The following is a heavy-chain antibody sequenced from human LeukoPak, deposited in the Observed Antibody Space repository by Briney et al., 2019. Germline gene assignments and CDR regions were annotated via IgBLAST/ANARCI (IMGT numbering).Heavy chain of an antibody. Sequence: SQTLSLTCAVSGDSVSSSSAVWNWIRQSPSRGLEWLGRTYYRSKWHNEYAESVKSRISITSDTSKNQFSLQLNSVTPEDTAEYYCAWTTDYSSFLAFWGQGTLVTVSS. D-gene: IGHD4-11*01. CDR3: AWTTDYSSFLAF. CDR2: TYYRSKWHN. V-gene: IGHV6-1*01. CDR1: GDSVSSSSAV. J-gene: IGHJ4*02.